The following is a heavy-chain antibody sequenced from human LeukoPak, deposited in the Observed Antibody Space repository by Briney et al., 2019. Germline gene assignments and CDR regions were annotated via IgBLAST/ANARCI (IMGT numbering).Heavy chain of an antibody. D-gene: IGHD3-10*01. CDR3: ARDSVDGSGTYYNDSPDY. Sequence: ASVKVSCKASGYTFSSYGISWVRQAPGQGLEWMGWTSAYNGNTDYAQNLRGRLIMTTDTSTSTAYMELRSLRSDDTAVYYCARDSVDGSGTYYNDSPDYWGQGTLVTVSS. V-gene: IGHV1-18*01. CDR1: GYTFSSYG. J-gene: IGHJ4*02. CDR2: TSAYNGNT.